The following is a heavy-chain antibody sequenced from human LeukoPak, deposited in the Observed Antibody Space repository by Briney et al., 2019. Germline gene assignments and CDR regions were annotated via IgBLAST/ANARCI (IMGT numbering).Heavy chain of an antibody. CDR3: ARTRPLLGATSPFDY. J-gene: IGHJ4*02. CDR2: NYYSGIT. D-gene: IGHD1-26*01. V-gene: IGHV4-59*01. Sequence: SETMSLTCTVTGGSINCYYWSWIRQAPGKGLEWIGYNYYSGITNYRPSLKNRVTMSVDTSNSQFSLRLSSATPADTAVYYCARTRPLLGATSPFDYWGQGALVTVSS. CDR1: GGSINCYY.